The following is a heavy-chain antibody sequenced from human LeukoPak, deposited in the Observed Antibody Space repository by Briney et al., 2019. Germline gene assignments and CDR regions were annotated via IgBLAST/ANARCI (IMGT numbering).Heavy chain of an antibody. J-gene: IGHJ4*02. CDR3: AKDNYYDSSGYFPWYFDY. V-gene: IGHV3-48*01. Sequence: GGSLRLSCAASGFTFSNFEMNWVRQIPGKGLEWLSFITRSSRIIYYADSVKGRFTISRDNSKNTLYLQMNSLRAEDTAVYYCAKDNYYDSSGYFPWYFDYWGQGTLVTVSS. CDR1: GFTFSNFE. D-gene: IGHD3-22*01. CDR2: ITRSSRII.